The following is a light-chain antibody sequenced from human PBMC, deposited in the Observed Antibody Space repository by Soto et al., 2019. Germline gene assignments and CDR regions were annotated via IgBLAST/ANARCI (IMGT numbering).Light chain of an antibody. CDR2: EVT. J-gene: IGLJ1*01. CDR3: SSYTSTNTLV. V-gene: IGLV2-14*01. CDR1: SSDVGAYNY. Sequence: LTQPASVSGSPGQSITISCTGTSSDVGAYNYVSWYQRHPGRAPKLMIYEVTTRPSGVSNRFSGSKSGNTASLTISGLQAEDEADYFCSSYTSTNTLVFGTGTKVTVL.